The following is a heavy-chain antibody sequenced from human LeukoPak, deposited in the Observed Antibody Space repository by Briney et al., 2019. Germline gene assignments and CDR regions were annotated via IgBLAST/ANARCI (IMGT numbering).Heavy chain of an antibody. CDR2: INPNSGGT. CDR3: ARDQDSGYDWGIGY. Sequence: GASVKVSCKASGYTFTGYYMHWVRQAPGQGLEWMGWINPNSGGTNYAQKFQGRVSMTRDTSISTAYMELSRLRSDDTAVYYCARDQDSGYDWGIGYWGQGTLVTVSS. V-gene: IGHV1-2*02. J-gene: IGHJ4*02. D-gene: IGHD5-12*01. CDR1: GYTFTGYY.